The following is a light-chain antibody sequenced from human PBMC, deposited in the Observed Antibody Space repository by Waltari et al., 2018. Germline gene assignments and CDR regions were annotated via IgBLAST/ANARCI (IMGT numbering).Light chain of an antibody. CDR3: GSYACSNNLV. V-gene: IGLV2-8*01. CDR2: EVS. J-gene: IGLJ3*02. Sequence: QSALTQPPSASGSPGQSVTISCTGTSSDVGGYNYVSWYQQHQAKAPNLMIFEVSKRPSGVPDRFSGSKSGNTASLTVSGLQAEDEADYYCGSYACSNNLVFGGGTKLTVL. CDR1: SSDVGGYNY.